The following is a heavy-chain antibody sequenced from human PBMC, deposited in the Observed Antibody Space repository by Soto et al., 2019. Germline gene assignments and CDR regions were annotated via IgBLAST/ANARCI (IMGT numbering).Heavy chain of an antibody. D-gene: IGHD1-26*01. J-gene: IGHJ4*02. CDR3: AKDFTPDSRWDIDY. Sequence: EVQLLESGGGLVQPAGSLRLSCAASGFTFSIYTMSWVRQAPGKGLEWVSSIYGNGRSTFYSASVKGRFTISRDNSGNTVYLQMSSLRAEDTAIYYCAKDFTPDSRWDIDYWGQGSLVTVSS. V-gene: IGHV3-23*01. CDR2: IYGNGRST. CDR1: GFTFSIYT.